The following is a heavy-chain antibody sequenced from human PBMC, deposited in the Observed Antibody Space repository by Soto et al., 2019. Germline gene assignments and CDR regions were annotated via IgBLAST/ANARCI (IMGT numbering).Heavy chain of an antibody. D-gene: IGHD4-17*01. CDR3: ARDDDYGDNGLDY. Sequence: QVQLVESGGGVVQPGGSLRLSCAASGFTFGRHGMHWVRQAPGKGLEWVAVIGSDGRRASYADSVKGRFTSSRDNGQDTLYLQMNSRRAEETAVYYCARDDDYGDNGLDYWGQGTLVTVSS. J-gene: IGHJ4*02. CDR2: IGSDGRRA. V-gene: IGHV3-33*01. CDR1: GFTFGRHG.